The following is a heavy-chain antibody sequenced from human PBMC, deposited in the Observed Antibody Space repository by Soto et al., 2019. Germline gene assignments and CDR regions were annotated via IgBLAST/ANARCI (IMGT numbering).Heavy chain of an antibody. D-gene: IGHD2-2*03. J-gene: IGHJ4*02. CDR2: IYGGGNGP. V-gene: IGHV3-23*01. CDR1: GFTVSDFA. Sequence: EVQVLESGGGLVQPGGSLRLSCAATGFTVSDFAMSGVRQAPGKGLEWVSRIYGGGNGPHYADSVKGRVTISRDNSKNTLYLQMNSLRAEDTAVYYCAKMEGMDPWAYSFDYWGQGTLVTVSS. CDR3: AKMEGMDPWAYSFDY.